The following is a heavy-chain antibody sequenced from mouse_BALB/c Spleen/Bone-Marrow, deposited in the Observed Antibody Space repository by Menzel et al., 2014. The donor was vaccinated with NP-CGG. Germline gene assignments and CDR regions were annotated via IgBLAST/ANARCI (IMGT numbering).Heavy chain of an antibody. D-gene: IGHD1-1*01. Sequence: QVQLKQSEAELVKPGASVKLSCKTSGYTFTNYWIQWVKQRPGQGLGWIGEIFPGTGTTYYNEKFKGKATLTIDTSSSTAYMQLSSLTSEDSAVYFCARHYYGSSDAMDYWGQGTSVTVSS. CDR2: IFPGTGTT. V-gene: IGHV1S132*01. CDR1: GYTFTNYW. J-gene: IGHJ4*01. CDR3: ARHYYGSSDAMDY.